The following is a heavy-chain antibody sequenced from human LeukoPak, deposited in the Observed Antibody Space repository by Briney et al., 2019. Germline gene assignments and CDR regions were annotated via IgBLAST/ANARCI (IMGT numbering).Heavy chain of an antibody. J-gene: IGHJ6*03. Sequence: GGSLRLTCAASGFTFNTYTMNWVRQAPGKGLEWVSSITASSTAIYSADSVKGRFTISRDNAKNFLYLQMNSLRAEDTAVYYCARDGSYGSGSYWGAYYYYMDVWGKGTTVTISS. D-gene: IGHD3-10*01. CDR3: ARDGSYGSGSYWGAYYYYMDV. CDR2: ITASSTAI. V-gene: IGHV3-21*01. CDR1: GFTFNTYT.